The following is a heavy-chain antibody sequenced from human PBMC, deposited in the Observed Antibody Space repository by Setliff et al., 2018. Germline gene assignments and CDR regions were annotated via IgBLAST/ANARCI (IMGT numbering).Heavy chain of an antibody. D-gene: IGHD2-21*02. CDR2: ISGGADKT. CDR1: GFDYA. J-gene: IGHJ4*02. CDR3: ARFAKCGGHCWNDY. Sequence: PGGSLRLSCAASGFDYAMSWVRQAPGKRLEWVSSISGGADKTYYADSVRGRFTISRDNSKNILYLQMNSLRPEDTAVYYCARFAKCGGHCWNDYWGQGTRVTVSS. V-gene: IGHV3-23*01.